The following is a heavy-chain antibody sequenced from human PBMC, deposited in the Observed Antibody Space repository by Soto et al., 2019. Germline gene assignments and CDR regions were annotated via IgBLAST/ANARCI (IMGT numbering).Heavy chain of an antibody. CDR3: ARGSGYSYAAYYYYYGMDV. D-gene: IGHD5-18*01. V-gene: IGHV3-48*03. J-gene: IGHJ6*02. Sequence: GGSLRLSCAASGFTFSSYEMNWVRQAPGKGLEWVAYISSSGSTIYYADSVKGRFTISRDNAKNSLYLQMNSLRAEDTAVYYCARGSGYSYAAYYYYYGMDVWGQGTTVTVSS. CDR1: GFTFSSYE. CDR2: ISSSGSTI.